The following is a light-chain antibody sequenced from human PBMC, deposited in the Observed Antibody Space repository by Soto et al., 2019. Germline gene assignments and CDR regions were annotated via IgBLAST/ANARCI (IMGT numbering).Light chain of an antibody. CDR2: GTS. CDR3: HQYGYGVDT. CDR1: QSVRNNS. Sequence: EIVLTQSPGTLSLSPGERANLSCRASQSVRNNSLAWYQQQPGQAPRLLIFGTSSRAAGIPDRFSGSGSGTDFTLTINRLDPEDSAVYFCHQYGYGVDTFGQGTNLEIK. J-gene: IGKJ2*01. V-gene: IGKV3-20*01.